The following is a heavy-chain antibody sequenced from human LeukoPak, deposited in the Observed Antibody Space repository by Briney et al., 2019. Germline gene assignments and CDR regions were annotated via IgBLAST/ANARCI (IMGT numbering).Heavy chain of an antibody. V-gene: IGHV3-21*04. J-gene: IGHJ4*02. Sequence: PGGSLRLSCAASGFTFSSYTIHWVRQAPGKGLEWVSSISSSSSYIYYADSVRGRFTISRDNAKNTLYLQMNSLRAEDTAVYYCAREAVTRNYFDYWGQGTLVTVSS. D-gene: IGHD4-17*01. CDR2: ISSSSSYI. CDR1: GFTFSSYT. CDR3: AREAVTRNYFDY.